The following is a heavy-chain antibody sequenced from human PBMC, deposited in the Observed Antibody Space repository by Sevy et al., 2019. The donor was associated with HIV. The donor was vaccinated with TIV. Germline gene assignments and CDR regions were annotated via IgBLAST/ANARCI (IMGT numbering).Heavy chain of an antibody. CDR3: ARLGLLWFGELFPEYYFDY. CDR2: IKQDGSEK. CDR1: GFTFSSYW. D-gene: IGHD3-10*01. Sequence: GGSLRLSCAASGFTFSSYWMSWIRQAPGKGLEWVADIKQDGSEKYYVDSVKGRFTISRDNAKNSLYLQMNSLRAEDTAVYYCARLGLLWFGELFPEYYFDYWGQRTLVTVSS. J-gene: IGHJ4*02. V-gene: IGHV3-7*01.